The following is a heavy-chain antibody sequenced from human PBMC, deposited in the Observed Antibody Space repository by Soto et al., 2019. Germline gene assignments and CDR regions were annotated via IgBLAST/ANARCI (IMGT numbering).Heavy chain of an antibody. CDR3: AAGDSSTWSPYGMDV. V-gene: IGHV1-58*02. D-gene: IGHD6-13*01. J-gene: IGHJ6*02. CDR1: GFTFSSSA. Sequence: ASVTVSCKASGFTFSSSAIQWVRQARGQRLEWIGWIVVGTGSTNYAQNFQERVTITRDMSTSTSFMELSSLRSEDTAVYYCAAGDSSTWSPYGMDVWGQGTTVTVSS. CDR2: IVVGTGST.